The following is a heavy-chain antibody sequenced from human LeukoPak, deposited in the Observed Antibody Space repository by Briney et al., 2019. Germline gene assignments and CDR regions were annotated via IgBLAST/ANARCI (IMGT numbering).Heavy chain of an antibody. CDR3: ARDGWFGELGLWEFDY. CDR2: ISYDGSNK. D-gene: IGHD3-10*01. J-gene: IGHJ4*02. V-gene: IGHV3-30-3*01. Sequence: GGSLRLSCAASGFTFSSYAMHWVRQAPGKGLEWVAVISYDGSNKYYADSVKGRFTISRDNSKNTLYLQMNRLRAEDTAVYYCARDGWFGELGLWEFDYWGQGTLVTVSS. CDR1: GFTFSSYA.